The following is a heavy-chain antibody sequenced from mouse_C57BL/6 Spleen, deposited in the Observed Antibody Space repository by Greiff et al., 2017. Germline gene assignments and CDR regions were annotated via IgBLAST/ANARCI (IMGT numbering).Heavy chain of an antibody. D-gene: IGHD1-1*01. CDR2: IDPSDSET. Sequence: QVQLQQPGAELVRPGSSVKLSCKASGYTFTSYWMHWVKQRPIQGLEWIGNIDPSDSETHYNQKFKDKATLTVDKSSSTAYMQLSSLTSEDSAVYYCARYGSTILWYFDVWGTGTTVTVSS. CDR1: GYTFTSYW. V-gene: IGHV1-52*01. J-gene: IGHJ1*03. CDR3: ARYGSTILWYFDV.